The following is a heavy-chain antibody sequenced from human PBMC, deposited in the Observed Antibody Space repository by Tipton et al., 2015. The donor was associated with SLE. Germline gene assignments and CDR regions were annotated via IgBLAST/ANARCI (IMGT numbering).Heavy chain of an antibody. CDR1: GGSISRGSYV. Sequence: LRLSCSVSGGSISRGSYVWNWIRQPAGKGLEWIGRIFTSGSTNYNPSLKSRVTISIDTSKNHFYLNLTSVTAADTAVYYCARLYGSGSYSPFDFWGRGTLVTVSS. CDR2: IFTSGST. J-gene: IGHJ4*02. D-gene: IGHD3-10*01. V-gene: IGHV4-61*02. CDR3: ARLYGSGSYSPFDF.